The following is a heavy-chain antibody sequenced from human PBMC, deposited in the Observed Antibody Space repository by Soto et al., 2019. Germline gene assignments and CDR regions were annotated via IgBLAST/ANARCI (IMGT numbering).Heavy chain of an antibody. Sequence: SETLSLTCPVSGYSISSGNYWGWIRQPPGKGLEWIGSIYQSGSTYYNPSLRSRATISVDTSKNQFSLKLSSVTAADTAVYYCARVLGPPLYYFVCWGPGTLLTVFS. CDR1: GYSISSGNY. V-gene: IGHV4-38-2*02. CDR3: ARVLGPPLYYFVC. CDR2: IYQSGST. D-gene: IGHD1-26*01. J-gene: IGHJ4*02.